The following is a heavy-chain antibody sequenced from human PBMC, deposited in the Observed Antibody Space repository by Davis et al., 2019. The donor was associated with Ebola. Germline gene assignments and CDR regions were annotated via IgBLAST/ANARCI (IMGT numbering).Heavy chain of an antibody. V-gene: IGHV3-74*01. CDR1: GFSFSSYW. CDR2: IKTDGSLT. Sequence: HTGGSLRLSCAASGFSFSSYWMHWVRHVPGKGLVWVSPIKTDGSLTGYGDSVQGRFIISRDNAKNTVYLQMNDLRAEDTAVYYCAREGRVFALDYWGQGALVTVSS. J-gene: IGHJ4*02. D-gene: IGHD3-3*01. CDR3: AREGRVFALDY.